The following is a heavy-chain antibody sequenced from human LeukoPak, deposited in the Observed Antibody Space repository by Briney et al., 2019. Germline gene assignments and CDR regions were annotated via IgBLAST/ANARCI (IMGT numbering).Heavy chain of an antibody. Sequence: PGESLKISWKGSGYSFTNYWIAWARQMPGKGLEWMGIISPGDSDTKYSPSFQGQVTLSADKSIRTAYLQWSSLTASDPSMHYCARLGLVYYDFWSGYPRGLTSFRGNWFDPWGQGTLVTVSS. D-gene: IGHD3-3*01. CDR2: ISPGDSDT. CDR1: GYSFTNYW. V-gene: IGHV5-51*01. J-gene: IGHJ5*02. CDR3: ARLGLVYYDFWSGYPRGLTSFRGNWFDP.